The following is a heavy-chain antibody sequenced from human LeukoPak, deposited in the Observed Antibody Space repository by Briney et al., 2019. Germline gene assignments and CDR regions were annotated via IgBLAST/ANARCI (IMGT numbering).Heavy chain of an antibody. V-gene: IGHV3-30*02. J-gene: IGHJ6*03. D-gene: IGHD3-10*01. CDR1: GFTFSSYG. CDR3: AREAQGSGLPGLSRYYYMDV. CDR2: IRYDGSNK. Sequence: GGSLRLSCAASGFTFSSYGMHWVRQAPGKGLEWVAFIRYDGSNKYYADSVKGRITISRDNAKNSLYLQMNRLRAEDTAVYFCAREAQGSGLPGLSRYYYMDVWGKGTTVTVSS.